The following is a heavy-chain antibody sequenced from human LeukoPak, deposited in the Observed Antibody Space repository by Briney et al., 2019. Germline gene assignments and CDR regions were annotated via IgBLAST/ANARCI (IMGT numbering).Heavy chain of an antibody. J-gene: IGHJ4*02. Sequence: GGSLRLSCAATGFSFSTYWMSWVRQAPGKGLEWVAIIKQGGSEEYYVDSVRGRFSISRDNAKNSLYLQMNSLRAEDTAMYYCARSSLITSTTGVRHYFDKWGQGTLVTVSS. CDR3: ARSSLITSTTGVRHYFDK. CDR2: IKQGGSEE. D-gene: IGHD1-7*01. CDR1: GFSFSTYW. V-gene: IGHV3-7*01.